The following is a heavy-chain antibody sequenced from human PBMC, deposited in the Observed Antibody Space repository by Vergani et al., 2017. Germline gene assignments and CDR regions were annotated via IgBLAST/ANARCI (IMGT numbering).Heavy chain of an antibody. V-gene: IGHV3-21*01. CDR2: ISSSSSYI. J-gene: IGHJ4*02. D-gene: IGHD2-21*01. CDR1: GYTFSSYS. Sequence: VQLVESGGNVVQSGTSLRLSCAASGYTFSSYSMNWVRQAPGKGLEWVSSISSSSSYIYYADSVKGRFTISRDNAKNSLYLQMNSLRAEDTAVYYCARTAYCGGDCSWYYFDYWGQGTLVTVSS. CDR3: ARTAYCGGDCSWYYFDY.